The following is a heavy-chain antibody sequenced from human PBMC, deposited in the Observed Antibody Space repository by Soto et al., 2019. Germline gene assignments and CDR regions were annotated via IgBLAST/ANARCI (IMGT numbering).Heavy chain of an antibody. J-gene: IGHJ6*02. D-gene: IGHD3-10*01. CDR1: GGSISSSNW. Sequence: PSETLSLTCAVSGGSISSSNWWSWVRQPPGKXXXXXXXIYHSGXXXXXXXXXXXXXXXVDKSKNQFSLKLSSVTAADTAVYYCARDLRPVWFGELTSRPYYYYGMDVWGQGTTVTVCS. CDR2: IYHSGXX. V-gene: IGHV4-4*02. CDR3: ARDLRPVWFGELTSRPYYYYGMDV.